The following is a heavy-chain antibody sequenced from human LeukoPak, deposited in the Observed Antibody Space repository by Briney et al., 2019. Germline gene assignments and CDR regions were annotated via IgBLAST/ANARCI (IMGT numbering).Heavy chain of an antibody. CDR2: ISNSGDEK. D-gene: IGHD6-6*01. J-gene: IGHJ4*02. CDR3: ARQYSSSPNFDY. Sequence: GGSLRLSCSASGSTFRLYTMNWVRQAPGKGLEWVSSISNSGDEKHYADSVKGRFTISRDNAKNSLYLQMNSLRAEDTAVYYCARQYSSSPNFDYWGQGTLVTVSS. CDR1: GSTFRLYT. V-gene: IGHV3-21*01.